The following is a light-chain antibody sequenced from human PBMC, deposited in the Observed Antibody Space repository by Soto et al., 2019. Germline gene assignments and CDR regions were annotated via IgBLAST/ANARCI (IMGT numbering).Light chain of an antibody. Sequence: QSALTQPASVSGSPGQSITISCTGTSSDVGTYNLVSWHQQHPGKAPKPMIYEVSKRPSGISTRFSGSKSGNTASLTISGLQAEDEADYYCCSYAAGGSYVFGSGTKLTVL. CDR2: EVS. CDR3: CSYAAGGSYV. CDR1: SSDVGTYNL. V-gene: IGLV2-23*02. J-gene: IGLJ1*01.